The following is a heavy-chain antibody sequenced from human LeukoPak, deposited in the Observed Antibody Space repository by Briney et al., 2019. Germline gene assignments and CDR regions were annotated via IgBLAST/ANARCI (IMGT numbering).Heavy chain of an antibody. D-gene: IGHD6-13*01. Sequence: GGSLRLSCEASGFXVSSNYMNWVRQAPGKGLEWVSVIYSGGSTYYADSVKGRFTISRDNSKNTLYLQMNSLRAEDTAVYYWARGHDHSSWYYFDYWGQGTLVTVSS. J-gene: IGHJ4*02. CDR2: IYSGGST. V-gene: IGHV3-66*01. CDR3: ARGHDHSSWYYFDY. CDR1: GFXVSSNY.